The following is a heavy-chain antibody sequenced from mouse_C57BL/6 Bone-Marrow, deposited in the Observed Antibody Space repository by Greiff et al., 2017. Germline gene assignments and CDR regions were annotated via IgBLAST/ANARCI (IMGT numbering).Heavy chain of an antibody. Sequence: QVQLQQPGAELVMPGASVKLSCTASGYTFTSYWMHWVKQRPGQGLEWIGEIDPSDSYTNYNQKFKGKSTLTVDKSSSTAYMQLSSLTSEDSAVYYCARDSGTKLFDYWGQGTTLTVSS. CDR2: IDPSDSYT. J-gene: IGHJ2*01. CDR3: ARDSGTKLFDY. V-gene: IGHV1-69*01. CDR1: GYTFTSYW.